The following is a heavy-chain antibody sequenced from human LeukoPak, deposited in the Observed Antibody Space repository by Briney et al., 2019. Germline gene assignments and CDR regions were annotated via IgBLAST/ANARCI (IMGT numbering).Heavy chain of an antibody. CDR3: AATVNYYGMDV. CDR1: GGTFSSYA. CDR2: IIPILGIA. Sequence: ASVKVSRKASGGTFSSYAISWVRQAPGQGLEWMGRIIPILGIANYAQKFQGRVTITADKSTSTAYMELSSLRSEDTAVYYCAATVNYYGMDVWGQGTTVTVSS. D-gene: IGHD3-22*01. J-gene: IGHJ6*02. V-gene: IGHV1-69*04.